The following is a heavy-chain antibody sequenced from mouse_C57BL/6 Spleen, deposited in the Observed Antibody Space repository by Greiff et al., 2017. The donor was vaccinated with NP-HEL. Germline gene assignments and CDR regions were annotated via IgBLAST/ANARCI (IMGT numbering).Heavy chain of an antibody. J-gene: IGHJ3*01. CDR1: GFNFKDDY. CDR2: IDPEDGDT. CDR3: TTEDSSYVFLFAY. V-gene: IGHV14-4*01. D-gene: IGHD1-1*01. Sequence: VQLKESGAELVRPGASVKLSCTASGFNFKDDYMHWVKQRPEQGLEWIGWIDPEDGDTEYASKFKGKVTITADTSSNTAYLQLSSLTSEDTAVYYCTTEDSSYVFLFAYWGQGTLVTVSA.